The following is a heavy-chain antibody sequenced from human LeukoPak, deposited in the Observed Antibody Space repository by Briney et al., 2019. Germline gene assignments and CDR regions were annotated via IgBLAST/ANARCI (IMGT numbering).Heavy chain of an antibody. J-gene: IGHJ5*02. Sequence: GGSLRLSCAASGFIFSGYGMHWVRQAPGKGLEWVAVIWYDGSNKYYADSVKGRFTISRDNSKNTLFLQMNSLRTEDTAVYYCARVTAAAAREVWFDPWGQGTLVTVSS. CDR2: IWYDGSNK. V-gene: IGHV3-33*01. D-gene: IGHD6-25*01. CDR3: ARVTAAAAREVWFDP. CDR1: GFIFSGYG.